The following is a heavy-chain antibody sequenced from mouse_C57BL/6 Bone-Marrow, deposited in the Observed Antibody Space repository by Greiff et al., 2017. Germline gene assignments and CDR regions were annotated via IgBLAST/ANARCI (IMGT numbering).Heavy chain of an antibody. CDR3: AKRYGNKPDWYFDV. CDR1: GFTFSSYT. D-gene: IGHD1-1*01. V-gene: IGHV5-9*01. J-gene: IGHJ1*03. CDR2: ISGGGGNT. Sequence: EVQLMESGGGLVKPGGSLKLSCAASGFTFSSYTMSWVRQTPEKRLEWVATISGGGGNTYYPDSVKGRFTISRDNAKNTLYLQMSSLGSEDTALYYCAKRYGNKPDWYFDVWGTGAQVTVSS.